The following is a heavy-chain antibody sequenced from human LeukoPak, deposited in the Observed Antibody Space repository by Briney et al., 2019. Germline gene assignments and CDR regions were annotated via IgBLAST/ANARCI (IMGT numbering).Heavy chain of an antibody. J-gene: IGHJ4*02. CDR1: GFTFSSYS. CDR3: ARDPNIGGGFDY. V-gene: IGHV3-48*01. Sequence: GGSLRLSCAASGFTFSSYSMNWVRHAPGKGPEWLLYISRTTSPIYYADSVKGRFTISRHNVKNSLYLQMNSLRARETAVYYCARDPNIGGGFDYWGQGTLVTASS. D-gene: IGHD3-16*01. CDR2: ISRTTSPI.